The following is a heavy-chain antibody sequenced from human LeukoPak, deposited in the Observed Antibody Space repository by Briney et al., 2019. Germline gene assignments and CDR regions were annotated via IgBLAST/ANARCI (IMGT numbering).Heavy chain of an antibody. J-gene: IGHJ3*02. V-gene: IGHV4-39*07. Sequence: SETLSLTCTVSGGSISSSSYYWGWIRQPPGKGLEWIGSIYYSGSTYYNPSLKSRVTISVDTSKNQFSLMLSSVTAADTAVYYCAREVAAGTTSAFDIWGQGTMVTVSS. CDR1: GGSISSSSYY. CDR2: IYYSGST. D-gene: IGHD6-13*01. CDR3: AREVAAGTTSAFDI.